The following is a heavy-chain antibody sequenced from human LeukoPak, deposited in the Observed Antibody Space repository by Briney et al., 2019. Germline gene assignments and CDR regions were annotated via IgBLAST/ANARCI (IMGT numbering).Heavy chain of an antibody. CDR2: ISGYNALT. CDR1: GYTFSSYG. V-gene: IGHV1-18*01. CDR3: AREGAYIDWPQAPDI. Sequence: ASVKVSCKASGYTFSSYGISWVRQAPGQGLEWMGWISGYNALTETAQKVQGRLTLTTDTSTTTAYMELRTLRSDDTAVYYCAREGAYIDWPQAPDIWGQGTVVTVS. D-gene: IGHD3-9*01. J-gene: IGHJ3*02.